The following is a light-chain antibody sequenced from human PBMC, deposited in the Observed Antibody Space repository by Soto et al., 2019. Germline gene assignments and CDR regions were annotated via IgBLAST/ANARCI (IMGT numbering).Light chain of an antibody. Sequence: DIQMTQSPSSLSASVGDRVTITCRASQVISNYLAWYQQKSGKDPKLLIYTASTLQSGVPSRFSGSGSGTHFTLTISSLQPEDVATYYCQKYNSALTFGQGTRLEIK. CDR2: TAS. V-gene: IGKV1-27*01. J-gene: IGKJ5*01. CDR1: QVISNY. CDR3: QKYNSALT.